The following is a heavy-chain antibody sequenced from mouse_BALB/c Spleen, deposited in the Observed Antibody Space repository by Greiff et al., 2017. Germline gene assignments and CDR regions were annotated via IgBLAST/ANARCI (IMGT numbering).Heavy chain of an antibody. J-gene: IGHJ4*01. Sequence: EVQVVESGPSLVKPSQTLSLTCSVTGDSITSGYWNWIRKFPGNKLEYMGYISYSGSTYYNPSLKSRISITRDTSKNQYYLQLNSVTTEDTATYYCARFDYDVNYAMDYWGQGTSVTVSS. CDR2: ISYSGST. D-gene: IGHD2-4*01. V-gene: IGHV3-8*02. CDR3: ARFDYDVNYAMDY. CDR1: GDSITSGY.